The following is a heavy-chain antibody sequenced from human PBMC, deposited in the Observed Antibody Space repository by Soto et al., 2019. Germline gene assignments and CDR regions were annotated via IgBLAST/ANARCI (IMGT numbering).Heavy chain of an antibody. V-gene: IGHV4-59*01. CDR3: ASLNGRGNGYFDS. CDR2: IYYSGST. CDR1: GGSISSYY. J-gene: IGHJ4*02. Sequence: QVQLQESGPGLVKPSETLSLTCTVSGGSISSYYWSWIRQPPGKGLEWIGYIYYSGSTNYNPSLKIQVTISVDTSKNQFSLKPSAVTAADTAVYYCASLNGRGNGYFDSWGQGTLVTVSS. D-gene: IGHD1-20*01.